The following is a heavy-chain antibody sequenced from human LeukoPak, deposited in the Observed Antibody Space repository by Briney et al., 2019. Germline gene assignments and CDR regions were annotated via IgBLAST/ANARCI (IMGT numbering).Heavy chain of an antibody. J-gene: IGHJ4*02. CDR1: GDSVSSNSAA. CDR2: TFYRSGWYN. CDR3: ARSGGVSGWNDY. Sequence: SQNLSLTCSIVGDSVSSNSAAWNGCRQSPSRSLEWLGGTFYRSGWYNDYAAFVKSLITIKPATSKKQFSLQLNSMAPETTAVSYCARSGGVSGWNDYWGQGTLVTVSS. D-gene: IGHD6-19*01. V-gene: IGHV6-1*01.